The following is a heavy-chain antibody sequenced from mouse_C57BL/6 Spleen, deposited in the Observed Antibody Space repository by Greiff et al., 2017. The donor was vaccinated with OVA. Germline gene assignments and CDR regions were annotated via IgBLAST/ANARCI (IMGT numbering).Heavy chain of an antibody. D-gene: IGHD1-1*01. CDR1: GYSITSGYY. V-gene: IGHV3-6*01. CDR2: ISYDGSN. CDR3: ARIYYYGSSRYFDV. J-gene: IGHJ1*03. Sequence: EVQLQESGPGLVKPSQSLSLTCSVTGYSITSGYYWNWIRQFPGNKLEWMGYISYDGSNNYNPSLKNRISITRDTSKNQFFLKLNSVTTEDTATYYCARIYYYGSSRYFDVWGTGTTVTVSS.